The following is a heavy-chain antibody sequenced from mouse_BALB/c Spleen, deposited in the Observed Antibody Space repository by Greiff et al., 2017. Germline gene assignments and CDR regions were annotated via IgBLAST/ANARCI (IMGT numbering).Heavy chain of an antibody. CDR1: GFSLTSYD. D-gene: IGHD4-1*01. V-gene: IGHV2-9-2*01. CDR2: IWTGGGT. J-gene: IGHJ2*01. CDR3: VRDGAGTRGDYFDY. Sequence: QVQLKQSGPGLVAPSQSLSITCTVSGFSLTSYDISWIRQPPGKGLEWLGVIWTGGGTNYNSAFMSRLSISKDNSKSQVFLKMNSLQTDDTAIYYCVRDGAGTRGDYFDYWGQGTTLTVSS.